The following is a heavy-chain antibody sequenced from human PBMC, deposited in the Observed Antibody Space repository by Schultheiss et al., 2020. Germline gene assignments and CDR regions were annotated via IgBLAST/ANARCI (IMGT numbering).Heavy chain of an antibody. CDR1: GFTFSDHY. D-gene: IGHD5-18*01. J-gene: IGHJ6*02. Sequence: GGSLRLSCAASGFTFSDHYMDWVRQAPGKGLEWVGRTRNKANSYTTEYAASVKGRFTISRDDSKNSLYLQMNSLRDEDTAVYYCASVDTAKDGSYGMDVWGQGTTVTVSS. CDR3: ASVDTAKDGSYGMDV. V-gene: IGHV3-72*01. CDR2: TRNKANSYTT.